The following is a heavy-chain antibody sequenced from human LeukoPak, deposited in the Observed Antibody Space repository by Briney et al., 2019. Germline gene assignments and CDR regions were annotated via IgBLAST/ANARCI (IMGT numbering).Heavy chain of an antibody. CDR2: ISGSGAST. CDR3: AKDDLDYYDSSGYYPDF. Sequence: QPGGSLRLSCAASGFTFSSYAMSWVRQAPGKGLEWVSAISGSGASTYYADSVKGRFTISRDNSKNTLYLQMNSLRAEDTAVYYCAKDDLDYYDSSGYYPDFWGQGTLVTVSS. V-gene: IGHV3-23*01. J-gene: IGHJ4*02. CDR1: GFTFSSYA. D-gene: IGHD3-22*01.